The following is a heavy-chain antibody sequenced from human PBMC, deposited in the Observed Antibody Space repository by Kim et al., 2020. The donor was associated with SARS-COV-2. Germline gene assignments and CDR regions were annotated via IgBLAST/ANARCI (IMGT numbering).Heavy chain of an antibody. CDR1: RFTFSDYY. CDR2: ISSSGSTM. Sequence: GGSLRLSCAASRFTFSDYYINWIRQVPGKGLEWISYISSSGSTMYYADSVKGRFTISRDNARKSLYLQMNSLRAEDTAVYYCARSLFDFWGHGTLVTVSS. J-gene: IGHJ5*01. CDR3: ARSLFDF. V-gene: IGHV3-11*01.